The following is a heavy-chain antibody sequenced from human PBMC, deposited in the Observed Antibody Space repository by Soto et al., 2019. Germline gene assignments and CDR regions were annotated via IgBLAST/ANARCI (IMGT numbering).Heavy chain of an antibody. D-gene: IGHD3-22*01. CDR1: GFTFSSYE. J-gene: IGHJ1*01. V-gene: IGHV3-48*03. Sequence: LRLSCAASGFTFSSYEMNWVRQAPGKGLEWVSYISSSGSTIYYADSVKGRFTISRDNAKNSLYLQMNSLRAEDTAVYYCAVYDSSGLVRWGQGTLVTVSS. CDR3: AVYDSSGLVR. CDR2: ISSSGSTI.